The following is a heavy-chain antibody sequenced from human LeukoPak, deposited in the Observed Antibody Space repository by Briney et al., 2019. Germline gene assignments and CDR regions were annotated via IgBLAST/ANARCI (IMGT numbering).Heavy chain of an antibody. Sequence: GASVKVSRKASGYTFTSYYMHWVRQAPGQGLEWMGIINPSGGSTSYAQKFQGRVTMTRDMSTSTVYMELSSLRSEDTAVYYCARDPPRHYDFWSGHGDYWGQGTLVTVSS. CDR1: GYTFTSYY. CDR3: ARDPPRHYDFWSGHGDY. J-gene: IGHJ4*02. V-gene: IGHV1-46*01. CDR2: INPSGGST. D-gene: IGHD3-3*01.